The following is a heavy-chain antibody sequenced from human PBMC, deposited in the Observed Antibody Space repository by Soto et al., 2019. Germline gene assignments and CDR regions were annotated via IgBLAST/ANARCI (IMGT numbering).Heavy chain of an antibody. CDR2: INHSGST. Sequence: SATLSLTSAVYGRPFRGYHWSRIRQPPGKGLEWIGEINHSGSTNYNSSLKSRVTISVDTSKYQFSLKLSSVTAADTAVYYCARDYYGSGSYYSDEGYAFDIWGQGTMVT. D-gene: IGHD3-10*01. V-gene: IGHV4-34*01. CDR3: ARDYYGSGSYYSDEGYAFDI. J-gene: IGHJ3*02. CDR1: GRPFRGYH.